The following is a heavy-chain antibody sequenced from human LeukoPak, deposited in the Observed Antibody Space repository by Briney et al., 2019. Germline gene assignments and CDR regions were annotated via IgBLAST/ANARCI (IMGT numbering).Heavy chain of an antibody. V-gene: IGHV3-11*01. CDR2: TYNSDSNT. CDR3: ARGHYGLDV. CDR1: GFTFGDHY. J-gene: IGHJ6*02. Sequence: PGGSLRLSCAASGFTFGDHYMSWIRQAPGKGLEWISYTYNSDSNTYYADSVKGRFTMSRDNAKNSGFLQMSSLRVEDTAVYFCARGHYGLDVWGQGTTVTVSS.